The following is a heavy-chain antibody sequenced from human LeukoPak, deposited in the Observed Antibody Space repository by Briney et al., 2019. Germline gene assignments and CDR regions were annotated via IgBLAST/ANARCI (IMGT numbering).Heavy chain of an antibody. J-gene: IGHJ6*03. CDR2: IYTGGGT. CDR3: AKESMREQTYYYYYYMDV. CDR1: GFTVNSNY. V-gene: IGHV3-66*01. Sequence: GGSLRLSCAVSGFTVNSNYMTWVRQAPGKGLEWVSVIYTGGGTYYADSVKGRFTISRDNSKNTLYLQMNSLRAEDTAVYYCAKESMREQTYYYYYYMDVWGKGTTVTISS. D-gene: IGHD2/OR15-2a*01.